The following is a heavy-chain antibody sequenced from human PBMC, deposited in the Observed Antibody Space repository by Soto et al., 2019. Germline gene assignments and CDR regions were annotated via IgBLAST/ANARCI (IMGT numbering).Heavy chain of an antibody. D-gene: IGHD2-2*01. V-gene: IGHV3-21*01. CDR3: ARGESQVVPAASYFDY. CDR1: GFTFSSYS. Sequence: PGGSLRLSCAASGFTFSSYSMNWFRQAPGKGLEWVSSISSSSSSYIYYADSVKGRFTISRDNAKNSLYLQMNSLRAEDTAVYYCARGESQVVPAASYFDYWGQGTLVTVSS. CDR2: ISSSSSSYI. J-gene: IGHJ4*02.